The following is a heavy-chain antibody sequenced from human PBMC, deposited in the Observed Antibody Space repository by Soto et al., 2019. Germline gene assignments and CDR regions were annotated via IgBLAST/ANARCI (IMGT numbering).Heavy chain of an antibody. CDR2: ISGSGGSV. Sequence: GGSLRLSCAASGFTFSNDATNWVRQSPGKGLEWVSVISGSGGSVYNADSVQGRFTISRDNSKNTLYLQMNSLRAEDTAIYYCVREDKGWYSPGSFDFWGRGTMVTVSS. V-gene: IGHV3-23*01. D-gene: IGHD6-19*01. J-gene: IGHJ3*01. CDR3: VREDKGWYSPGSFDF. CDR1: GFTFSNDA.